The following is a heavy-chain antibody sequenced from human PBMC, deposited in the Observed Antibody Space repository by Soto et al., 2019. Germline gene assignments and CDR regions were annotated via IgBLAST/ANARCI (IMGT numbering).Heavy chain of an antibody. CDR2: ISAYNGNT. CDR3: ARVGRQYSYHGFPVY. V-gene: IGHV1-18*04. J-gene: IGHJ4*02. Sequence: DSVKVSFKASGYPFTSYSISWVRQAPGQGLEWMGWISAYNGNTNYSQKLQGRVTMTTDTSTSTAYMELRSLKSDDAAVYYCARVGRQYSYHGFPVYWGQGTLVTVSS. D-gene: IGHD3-10*01. CDR1: GYPFTSYS.